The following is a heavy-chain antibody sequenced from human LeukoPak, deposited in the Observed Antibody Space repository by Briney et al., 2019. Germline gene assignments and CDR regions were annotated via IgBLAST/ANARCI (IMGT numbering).Heavy chain of an antibody. V-gene: IGHV4-34*01. CDR1: GGSFSGYY. CDR3: ARGVEMATAIFDY. J-gene: IGHJ4*02. D-gene: IGHD5-24*01. CDR2: INHSGST. Sequence: SETLSLTCAVYGGSFSGYYWSWIRQPPGKGPEWIGEINHSGSTNYNPSLKSRVTISVDTSKNQFSLKLSSVTAADTAVYYCARGVEMATAIFDYWGQGTLVTVSS.